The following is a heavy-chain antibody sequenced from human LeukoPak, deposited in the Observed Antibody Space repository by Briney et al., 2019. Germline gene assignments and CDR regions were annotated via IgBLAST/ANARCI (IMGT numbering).Heavy chain of an antibody. D-gene: IGHD4-17*01. CDR3: ARDRLTTVTTFHFDY. CDR1: GFTFSTYA. Sequence: GGSLSLSCAASGFTFSTYAMHWVRQAPGKGLEWVAVIWYDRTNKYYADSVKGRFTISRDNSQNTLYLQMSSLRAEDTAVYYCARDRLTTVTTFHFDYWGQGTLVTVSS. J-gene: IGHJ4*02. CDR2: IWYDRTNK. V-gene: IGHV3-33*01.